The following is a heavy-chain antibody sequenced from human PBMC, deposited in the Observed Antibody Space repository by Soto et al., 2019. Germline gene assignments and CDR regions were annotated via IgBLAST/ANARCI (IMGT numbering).Heavy chain of an antibody. Sequence: GGSLRLSCAASGFTVSSNYMSWVRQAPGKGLEWVSVIYSGGSTYYADSVKGRFTISRDNSKNTLYLQMNSLRSDDTAVYYCARDDLMSGSSSSIWGQGTLVTVSS. J-gene: IGHJ4*02. D-gene: IGHD6-13*01. CDR1: GFTVSSNY. CDR2: IYSGGST. V-gene: IGHV3-53*05. CDR3: ARDDLMSGSSSSI.